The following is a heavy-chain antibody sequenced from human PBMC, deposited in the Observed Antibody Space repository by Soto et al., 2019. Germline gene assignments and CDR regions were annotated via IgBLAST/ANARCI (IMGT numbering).Heavy chain of an antibody. CDR1: GFTFTASS. CDR2: MISNSDAI. V-gene: IGHV3-48*01. D-gene: IGHD2-2*01. J-gene: IGHJ1*01. CDR3: ARAECPSCYEFQH. Sequence: EVQMVESGGSLVQPGGCLRLSCAASGFTFTASSMNWVRQAPGKGLEWISYMISNSDAIHYADSVKGRFTISRDNAKNSVYLQMNSLRAEDTAVYYCARAECPSCYEFQHWGQGTLGTVSS.